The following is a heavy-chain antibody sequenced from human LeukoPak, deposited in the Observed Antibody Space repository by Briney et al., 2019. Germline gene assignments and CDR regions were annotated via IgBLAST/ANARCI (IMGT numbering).Heavy chain of an antibody. CDR2: MKPNSGNT. CDR1: GYTFTNYN. J-gene: IGHJ4*02. CDR3: ATELRWKDH. D-gene: IGHD4-23*01. Sequence: GASVTVSYKASGYTFTNYNINWVRQATGQGLEWMGYMKPNSGNTGYAQKFQGRVTMTRDTSISTAYMELTSLTSEDTAVYYCATELRWKDHWGQGTLVTVSS. V-gene: IGHV1-8*01.